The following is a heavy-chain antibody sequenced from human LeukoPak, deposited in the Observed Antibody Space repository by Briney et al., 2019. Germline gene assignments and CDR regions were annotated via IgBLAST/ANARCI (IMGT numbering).Heavy chain of an antibody. V-gene: IGHV1-18*01. Sequence: ASVKVSCKSSGYNFTRYGVTWVRQAPGRGPEWMGWISGYNGNTNYAQRLQGRVTVTTDTSTTTAFLELRSLTSDDTAIYYCARGNDAYASASDWFDPWGQGTLITVSA. D-gene: IGHD2-2*01. J-gene: IGHJ5*02. CDR3: ARGNDAYASASDWFDP. CDR1: GYNFTRYG. CDR2: ISGYNGNT.